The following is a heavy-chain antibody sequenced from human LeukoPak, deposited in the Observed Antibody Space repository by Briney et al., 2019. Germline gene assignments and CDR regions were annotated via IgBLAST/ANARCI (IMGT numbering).Heavy chain of an antibody. Sequence: PGGSLRLSCAASGFTFSSHGMHWVRQAPGKGLEWVSSISSSSSYIYYADSVKGRFTISRDNAKNSLYLQMNSLRAEDTAVYYCAREDNYDILTGYSKSIDYWGQGTLVTVSS. CDR1: GFTFSSHG. D-gene: IGHD3-9*01. CDR2: ISSSSSYI. J-gene: IGHJ4*02. CDR3: AREDNYDILTGYSKSIDY. V-gene: IGHV3-21*01.